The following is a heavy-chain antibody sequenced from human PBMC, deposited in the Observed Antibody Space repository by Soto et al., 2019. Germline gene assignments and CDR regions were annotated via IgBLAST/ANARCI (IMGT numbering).Heavy chain of an antibody. CDR2: INPSGGST. D-gene: IGHD2-15*01. V-gene: IGHV1-46*01. CDR3: ARGGVDRYCSGGSCSY. CDR1: VYPRTRYY. J-gene: IGHJ4*02. Sequence: SGKVCCRASVYPRTRYYMHVVRQAPGQGLEWRGIINPSGGSTSYAQKFHGRVTMTRDTSTSTVYMELSSLRSEDTAVYYCARGGVDRYCSGGSCSYWGQGTLVTVSS.